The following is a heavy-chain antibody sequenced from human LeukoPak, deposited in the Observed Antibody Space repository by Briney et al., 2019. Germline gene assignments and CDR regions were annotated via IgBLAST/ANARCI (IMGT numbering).Heavy chain of an antibody. V-gene: IGHV1-2*02. J-gene: IGHJ5*02. CDR1: GYTFTGYY. Sequence: ASVKVSCTASGYTFTGYYMHWVRQAPGQGLEWMGWINPNSGGTNYAQKFQGRVTMTRDTSISTAYMELSRLRSDDTAVYYCARDPSAPITMIVVVNWFDPWGQGTLVTVSS. CDR2: INPNSGGT. CDR3: ARDPSAPITMIVVVNWFDP. D-gene: IGHD3-22*01.